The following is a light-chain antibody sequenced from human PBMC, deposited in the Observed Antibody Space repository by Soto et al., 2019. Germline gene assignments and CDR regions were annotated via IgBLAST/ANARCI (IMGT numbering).Light chain of an antibody. Sequence: QSALTQPRSVSGSPGQSVTISCTGTSSDVGVYNYVSWYQQHPGKAPKLMMYDVSKRPSWVPDRFSGSKSGNTASLTISGLRPDDEADYFCCSDAGTFNLWVFGGGTKLTVL. J-gene: IGLJ3*02. CDR3: CSDAGTFNLWV. CDR2: DVS. V-gene: IGLV2-11*01. CDR1: SSDVGVYNY.